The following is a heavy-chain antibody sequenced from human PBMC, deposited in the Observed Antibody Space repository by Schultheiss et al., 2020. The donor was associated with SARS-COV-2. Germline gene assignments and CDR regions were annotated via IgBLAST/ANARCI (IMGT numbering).Heavy chain of an antibody. D-gene: IGHD4/OR15-4a*01. V-gene: IGHV3-23*01. Sequence: GGSLRLSCAASGFTFDDYTMHWVRQAPGKGLEWVSAISGSGGSTYYADSVKGRFTISRDNSKNTLYLQMNSLRAEDTAVYYCARALRYYYMDVWGKGTTVTVSS. J-gene: IGHJ6*03. CDR2: ISGSGGST. CDR3: ARALRYYYMDV. CDR1: GFTFDDYT.